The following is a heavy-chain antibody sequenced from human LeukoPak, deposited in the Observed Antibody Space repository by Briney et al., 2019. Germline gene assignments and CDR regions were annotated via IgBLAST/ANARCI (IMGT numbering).Heavy chain of an antibody. J-gene: IGHJ4*02. D-gene: IGHD5-12*01. CDR2: INAGNGNT. V-gene: IGHV1-3*01. CDR1: GYTFTSYA. Sequence: ASVKVSCKASGYTFTSYAMHWVRQAPGQRLEWMGWINAGNGNTKYSQKFQGRVAITRDTSASTAYMELSSLRSEDTAVYYCAREGRGYVIDYWGQGTLVTVSS. CDR3: AREGRGYVIDY.